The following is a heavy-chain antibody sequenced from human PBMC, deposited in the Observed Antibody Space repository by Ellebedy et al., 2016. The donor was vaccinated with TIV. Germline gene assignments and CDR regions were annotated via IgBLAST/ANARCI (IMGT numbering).Heavy chain of an antibody. Sequence: PGGSLRLSCAASGFIFSSYAMHWVRQAPGKGLECVAVIWADGTNEDYGDSVKGRFTISRDNSKNTLYLQMNSLRAEDTAVYYCAKDSVLTMVRGTQFDNWGQGTLVTVSS. CDR1: GFIFSSYA. V-gene: IGHV3-33*06. CDR3: AKDSVLTMVRGTQFDN. CDR2: IWADGTNE. J-gene: IGHJ4*02. D-gene: IGHD3-10*01.